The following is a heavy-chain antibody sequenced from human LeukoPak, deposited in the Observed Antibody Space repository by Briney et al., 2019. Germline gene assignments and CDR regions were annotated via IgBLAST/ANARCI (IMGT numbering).Heavy chain of an antibody. CDR3: AKDNRRHYTSGPNPDSLH. CDR2: ISWNSGSI. D-gene: IGHD6-19*01. J-gene: IGHJ4*02. V-gene: IGHV3-9*01. CDR1: GFIFNNYA. Sequence: GRYLRLSCAGSGFIFNNYAMHWVRQPPGKGLEWVSGISWNSGSIDYADSVKGRFTISRDNAKNSLYLQMNSLRVEDTAFYYCAKDNRRHYTSGPNPDSLHWGQGALVTVSS.